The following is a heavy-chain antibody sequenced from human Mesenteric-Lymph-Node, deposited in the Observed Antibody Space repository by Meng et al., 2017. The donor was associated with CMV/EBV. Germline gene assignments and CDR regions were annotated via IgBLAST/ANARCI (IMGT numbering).Heavy chain of an antibody. J-gene: IGHJ6*02. D-gene: IGHD6-19*01. CDR1: GYTFTSYD. CDR3: ARDRPVAGTRYYGMDV. Sequence: ASVKVSCKASGYTFTSYDINWVRQATGQGLEWMGWMNPNSGNTGYAQKFQGRVTMTRNTSISTAYMELSSLRSEDTAVYYCARDRPVAGTRYYGMDVWGQGTTVTVSS. CDR2: MNPNSGNT. V-gene: IGHV1-8*01.